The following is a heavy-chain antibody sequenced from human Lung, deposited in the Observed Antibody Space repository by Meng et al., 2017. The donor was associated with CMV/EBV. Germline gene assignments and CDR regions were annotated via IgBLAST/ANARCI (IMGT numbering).Heavy chain of an antibody. D-gene: IGHD1-14*01. CDR1: VYTFTSYG. Sequence: SCKASVYTFTSYGISWVRQAPGQGLEWMGWISAYNGNTKYAQKLQGRVTMTTDTSTSTAYMELRSLRSDDTAVYYCGRGAGANWFDPWGQGTLVTVSS. J-gene: IGHJ5*02. CDR2: ISAYNGNT. CDR3: GRGAGANWFDP. V-gene: IGHV1-18*01.